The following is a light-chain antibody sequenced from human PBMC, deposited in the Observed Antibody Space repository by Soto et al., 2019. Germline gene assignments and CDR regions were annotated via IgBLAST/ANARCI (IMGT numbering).Light chain of an antibody. CDR1: QDIASY. Sequence: IQLTQSPSSLSASVGDRVTITCRASQDIASYLDWYQQKPGEAPKLLIYAASTLYGGVPSRFSGSGSGTDFAPTSSRLPAEDFATYSGQRLRIYASTFGGGTKVELK. V-gene: IGKV1-9*01. J-gene: IGKJ4*01. CDR3: QRLRIYAST. CDR2: AAS.